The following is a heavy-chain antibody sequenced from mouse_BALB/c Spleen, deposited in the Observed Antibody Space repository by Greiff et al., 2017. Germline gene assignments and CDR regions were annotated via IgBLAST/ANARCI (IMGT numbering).Heavy chain of an antibody. V-gene: IGHV5-17*02. CDR2: ISSGSSTI. J-gene: IGHJ3*01. Sequence: EVQGVESGGGLVQPGGSRKLSCAASGFTFSSFGMHWVRQAPEKGLEWVAYISSGSSTIYYADTVKGRFTISRDNPKNTLFLQMTSLRSEDTAMYYCARDYGDYWGQGTLVTVSA. CDR3: ARDYGDY. D-gene: IGHD1-1*01. CDR1: GFTFSSFG.